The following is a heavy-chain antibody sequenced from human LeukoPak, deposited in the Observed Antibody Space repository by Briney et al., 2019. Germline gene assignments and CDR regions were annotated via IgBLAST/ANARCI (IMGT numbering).Heavy chain of an antibody. Sequence: GASVKDSCKASGYTFTSYGISWVRQAPGQGLEWMGWISAYNGNTNYAQKLQGRVTMTTDTSTSTAYMELRSLRSDDTAVYYCARAGGGDNWNHFDYWGQGTLVTVSS. CDR2: ISAYNGNT. J-gene: IGHJ4*02. V-gene: IGHV1-18*01. CDR3: ARAGGGDNWNHFDY. CDR1: GYTFTSYG. D-gene: IGHD1-20*01.